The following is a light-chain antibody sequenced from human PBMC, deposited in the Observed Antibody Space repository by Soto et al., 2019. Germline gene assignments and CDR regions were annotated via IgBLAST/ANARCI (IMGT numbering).Light chain of an antibody. CDR1: STDIGIFNY. CDR2: EVT. CDR3: SSYAGSNNYV. V-gene: IGLV2-8*01. Sequence: QSVLTQPPSASGSPGQSVTISCTGTSTDIGIFNYVSWYQHHPGKAPKLIIYEVTKRPSGVPDRFSGSKSGNTASLTVSGLQAEDEADYYCSSYAGSNNYVFGSGTKVTV. J-gene: IGLJ1*01.